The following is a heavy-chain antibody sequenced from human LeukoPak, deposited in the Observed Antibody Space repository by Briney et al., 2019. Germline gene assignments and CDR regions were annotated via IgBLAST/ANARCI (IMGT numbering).Heavy chain of an antibody. Sequence: GASVKVSCKASGSPXTSSGISRVRQAPGQGLEWMGWISAYNGNTNYAQKLQGRVTMTTDTSTSTAYMELRSLRSDDTAVYYCARKPNDYGDYVRDYWGQGTLVTVSS. J-gene: IGHJ4*02. V-gene: IGHV1-18*01. CDR3: ARKPNDYGDYVRDY. D-gene: IGHD4-17*01. CDR1: GSPXTSSG. CDR2: ISAYNGNT.